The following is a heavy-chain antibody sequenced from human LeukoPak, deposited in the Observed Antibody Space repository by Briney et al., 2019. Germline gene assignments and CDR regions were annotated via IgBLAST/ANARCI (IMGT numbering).Heavy chain of an antibody. CDR2: IYSDVRRI. Sequence: LTGGSLRLSCAASGFTFTNAWMNWVRQAPGKGLEWVARIYSDVRRIKYADSVKGRFTISRDNAKNTLYLQMNALRVEDTAVYYCATSPVISRDWGQGTLVTVSS. D-gene: IGHD2-21*01. CDR1: GFTFTNAW. V-gene: IGHV3-74*03. J-gene: IGHJ4*02. CDR3: ATSPVISRD.